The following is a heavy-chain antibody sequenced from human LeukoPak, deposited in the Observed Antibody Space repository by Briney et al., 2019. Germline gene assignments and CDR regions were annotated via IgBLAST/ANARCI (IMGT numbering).Heavy chain of an antibody. CDR3: AKRDTSGSHFFDY. V-gene: IGHV3-11*03. D-gene: IGHD6-19*01. J-gene: IGHJ4*02. Sequence: PGGSLRLSCAASGFIFSDYYMSWIRQAPGRGLEWVSYISGDTTYRSYADSVKGRFTVSRDNAQNSLYLQMDSLRAEDTAIYYCAKRDTSGSHFFDYWGQGTLVTVSS. CDR2: ISGDTTYR. CDR1: GFIFSDYY.